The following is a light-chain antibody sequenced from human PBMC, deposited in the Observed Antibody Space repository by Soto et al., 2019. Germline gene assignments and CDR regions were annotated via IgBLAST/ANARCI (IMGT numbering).Light chain of an antibody. Sequence: EVVLTQSPGTLSFSPGERATLPCRASQSVSNNYFAWYQQKPGQAPRLLIFGSSDRATGIPDRFSGSGSGTDFTLTISRLEPEDFAVYYCQQYGSSPPYTFGQGTKLEIK. CDR2: GSS. V-gene: IGKV3-20*01. J-gene: IGKJ2*01. CDR1: QSVSNNY. CDR3: QQYGSSPPYT.